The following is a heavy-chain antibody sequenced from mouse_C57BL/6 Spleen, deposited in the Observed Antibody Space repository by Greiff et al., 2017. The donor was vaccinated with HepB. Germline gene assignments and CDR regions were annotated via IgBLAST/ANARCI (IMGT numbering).Heavy chain of an antibody. J-gene: IGHJ2*01. CDR1: GYSFSSSW. V-gene: IGHV1-82*01. CDR3: AKGIYYYGSSYEGYFDY. Sequence: VQLQQSGPELVKPGASVKISCKASGYSFSSSWMNWVKQRTGKGLEWIGRIYPGDGDTNYNGKFKGKATLTADKSSSTAYMQLSSLTSEDSAVYFCAKGIYYYGSSYEGYFDYWGQGTTLTVSS. D-gene: IGHD1-1*01. CDR2: IYPGDGDT.